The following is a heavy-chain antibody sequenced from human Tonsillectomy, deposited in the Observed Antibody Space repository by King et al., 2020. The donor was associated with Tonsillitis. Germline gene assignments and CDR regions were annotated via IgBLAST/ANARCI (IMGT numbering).Heavy chain of an antibody. J-gene: IGHJ4*02. CDR1: GYSFSGYS. CDR3: ARDTGGWRSVDF. V-gene: IGHV1-2*06. D-gene: IGHD6-19*01. CDR2: INPDSGAA. Sequence: VQLVESGAEVKRPGASVKVSCQASGYSFSGYSIHWVRQAPGQGLDWMGRINPDSGAADYALSFEDRVTMTTDTSLKTAYLELRRLRSDDTATYFCARDTGGWRSVDFWGQGTLVIVSS.